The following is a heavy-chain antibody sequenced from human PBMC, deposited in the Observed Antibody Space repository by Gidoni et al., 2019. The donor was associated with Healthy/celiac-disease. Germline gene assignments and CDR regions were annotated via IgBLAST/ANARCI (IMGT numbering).Heavy chain of an antibody. D-gene: IGHD3-22*01. CDR3: ARHQYDSSGYGGMDV. CDR1: GYSVTSYW. V-gene: IGHV5-51*01. Sequence: EVQLVQSGAAVKKPGESLKNSCKGSGYSVTSYWIGWVRQMPGTGLEWRGIIYPGDSCTSYSPAFQGQVTISADKSISTAYLQWSSLKASDTAMYYCARHQYDSSGYGGMDVWGQGTTVTVSS. J-gene: IGHJ6*02. CDR2: IYPGDSCT.